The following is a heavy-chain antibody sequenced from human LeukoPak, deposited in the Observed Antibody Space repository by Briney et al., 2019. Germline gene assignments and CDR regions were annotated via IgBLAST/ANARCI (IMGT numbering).Heavy chain of an antibody. Sequence: SVKVSCKASGYTLTGYYMHWVRQAPGQGLEWMGWINPNSGGTNYAQKFQGRVTMTRDTSISTAYMELSRLRSDDTAVYYCARGDGPYYYDSSGKGFDYWGQGTLVTVSS. D-gene: IGHD3-22*01. CDR3: ARGDGPYYYDSSGKGFDY. J-gene: IGHJ4*02. CDR1: GYTLTGYY. V-gene: IGHV1-2*02. CDR2: INPNSGGT.